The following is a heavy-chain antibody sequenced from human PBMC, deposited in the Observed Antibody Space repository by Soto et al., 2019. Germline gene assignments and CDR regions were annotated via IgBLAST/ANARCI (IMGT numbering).Heavy chain of an antibody. V-gene: IGHV3-21*01. Sequence: GGSLRLSCAASGFDLTSSRMNWVRQAPGKGLEWVAAISWSGRDTYYAHSVKGRFAISRDSAGTSLYLHMDSVKVEDTAVYHCARVNLVAGSAFYCAMDVWGQGTAVTVAS. CDR1: GFDLTSSR. CDR3: ARVNLVAGSAFYCAMDV. CDR2: ISWSGRDT. J-gene: IGHJ6*02. D-gene: IGHD6-6*01.